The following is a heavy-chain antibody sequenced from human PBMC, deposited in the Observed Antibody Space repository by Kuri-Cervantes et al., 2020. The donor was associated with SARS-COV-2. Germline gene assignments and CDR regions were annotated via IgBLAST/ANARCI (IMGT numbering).Heavy chain of an antibody. J-gene: IGHJ6*02. V-gene: IGHV4-39*01. CDR1: GGSISSSSYY. D-gene: IGHD2-8*02. CDR3: ARHLWSDGMDV. Sequence: GSLRLSCTVSGGSISSSSYYWGWIRQPPGKGLEWIGNIYYSGSTYYNPSLKSRVTISVDTSKNQFSLKLSSVTAADTAVYYCARHLWSDGMDVWGQGTTVTVSS. CDR2: IYYSGST.